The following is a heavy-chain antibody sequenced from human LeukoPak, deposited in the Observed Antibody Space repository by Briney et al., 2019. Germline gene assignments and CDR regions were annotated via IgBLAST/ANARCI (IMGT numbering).Heavy chain of an antibody. J-gene: IGHJ6*02. CDR1: GDSVSSNSAA. Sequence: SRTLSLTFAISGDSVSSNSAAWNWIRQSPSRGLEGLGSTYYRSKWYNDYAVSVKSRITINPDTSKNQFSLQLNSVTPEDTAVYYCARSQYDILTGYYYYGMDVWGQGTTVTVSS. CDR3: ARSQYDILTGYYYYGMDV. D-gene: IGHD3-9*01. V-gene: IGHV6-1*01. CDR2: TYYRSKWYN.